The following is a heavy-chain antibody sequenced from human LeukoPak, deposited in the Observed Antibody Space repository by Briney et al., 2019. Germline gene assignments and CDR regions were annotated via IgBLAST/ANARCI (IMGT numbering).Heavy chain of an antibody. CDR1: GFTFSSYG. D-gene: IGHD2-21*02. J-gene: IGHJ5*02. V-gene: IGHV3-30*18. CDR3: AKAIVVVTATRFDP. Sequence: PGRSLRLSCAASGFTFSSYGMHWVRQAPGKGLEWVAVISYDGSNKYYADSVKGRFTISRDNSKNTLYLQMNSLRAEDTAVYYCAKAIVVVTATRFDPWGQGTLVTVSS. CDR2: ISYDGSNK.